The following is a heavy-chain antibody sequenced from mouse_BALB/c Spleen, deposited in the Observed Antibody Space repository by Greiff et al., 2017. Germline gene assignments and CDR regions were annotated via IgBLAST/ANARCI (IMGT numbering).Heavy chain of an antibody. V-gene: IGHV2-9*02. Sequence: VKLMESGPGLVAPSQSLSITCTVSGFSLTSYGVHWVRQPPGKGLEWLGVIWAGGSTNYNSALMSRLSISKDNSKSQVFLKMNSLQANDTAIYYCATHYYGSSYYAMDYWGQGTSVTVSS. J-gene: IGHJ4*01. CDR3: ATHYYGSSYYAMDY. CDR2: IWAGGST. D-gene: IGHD1-1*01. CDR1: GFSLTSYG.